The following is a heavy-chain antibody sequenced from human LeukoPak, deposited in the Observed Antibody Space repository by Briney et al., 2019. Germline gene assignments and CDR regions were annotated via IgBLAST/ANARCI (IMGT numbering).Heavy chain of an antibody. D-gene: IGHD1-26*01. CDR1: GDRLTNNW. J-gene: IGHJ4*02. Sequence: GESLKISCKISGDRLTNNWIGWVRQVPGKGLEWLGLIYPGNSDTRYSPLFQGQVTFSVDTSISTAYLHWGGLKASDTAMYYCARLRSGSYPFDYWGQGTLVTVSS. CDR2: IYPGNSDT. CDR3: ARLRSGSYPFDY. V-gene: IGHV5-51*01.